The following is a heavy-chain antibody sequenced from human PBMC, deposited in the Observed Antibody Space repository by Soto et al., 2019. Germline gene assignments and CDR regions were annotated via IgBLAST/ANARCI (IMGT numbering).Heavy chain of an antibody. V-gene: IGHV4-34*01. CDR3: ARGGYSNPQAYYYYYMDV. J-gene: IGHJ6*03. CDR1: GGSFSGYY. D-gene: IGHD4-4*01. CDR2: INHSGST. Sequence: PSATLSLTCAVYGGSFSGYYWSWIRQPPGKGLEWIGEINHSGSTNYNPSLKSRVTISVDTSKNQFSLKLSSVTAADTAVYYCARGGYSNPQAYYYYYMDVWGKGTTVTVSS.